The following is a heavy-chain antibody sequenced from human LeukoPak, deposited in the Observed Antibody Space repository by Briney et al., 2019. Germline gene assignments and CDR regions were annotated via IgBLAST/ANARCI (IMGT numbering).Heavy chain of an antibody. CDR3: AREDTAMADDY. Sequence: GASVNVSYTASGYTFTRYYMHWVRQAPGQGLGWMGWINPNSGGTNYAQKFQGRVTMTRDTSISTAYMELSRLRSDDTAVYYCAREDTAMADDYWGQGTLVTVSS. CDR1: GYTFTRYY. CDR2: INPNSGGT. J-gene: IGHJ4*02. V-gene: IGHV1-2*02. D-gene: IGHD5-18*01.